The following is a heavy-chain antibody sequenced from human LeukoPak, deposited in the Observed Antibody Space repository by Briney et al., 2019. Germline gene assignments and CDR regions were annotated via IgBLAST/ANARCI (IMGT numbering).Heavy chain of an antibody. CDR1: GGSISSSSYY. J-gene: IGHJ4*02. CDR2: IYYSGST. V-gene: IGHV4-39*07. D-gene: IGHD2-15*01. Sequence: PSETLSLTCTVSGGSISSSSYYWGWIRQPPGKGLEWIGSIYYSGSTYYNPSLRSRVTISADTSKNQFSLKLSSVTAADTAVYYCAGYCSGGSCYLFDYWGQGTLVTVSS. CDR3: AGYCSGGSCYLFDY.